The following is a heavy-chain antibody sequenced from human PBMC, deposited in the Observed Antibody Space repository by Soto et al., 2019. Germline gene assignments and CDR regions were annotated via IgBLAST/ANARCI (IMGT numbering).Heavy chain of an antibody. CDR2: IHSDGSTT. V-gene: IGHV3-74*01. Sequence: EVQLVECEGGLVQRGGSLRLSCAASGFTFNYYWMHWVRQAPGQGLVWVSHIHSDGSTTTYADSVKGRFTISRDNAKNTLYLQMNSLRAEDTAVYYCVRGDKGGFDLWGQGTTVTVSS. J-gene: IGHJ3*01. CDR1: GFTFNYYW. CDR3: VRGDKGGFDL. D-gene: IGHD2-21*02.